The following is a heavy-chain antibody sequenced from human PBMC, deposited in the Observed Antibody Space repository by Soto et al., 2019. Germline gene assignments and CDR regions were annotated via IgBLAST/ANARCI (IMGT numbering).Heavy chain of an antibody. CDR3: ARHKGDCYDLHDNNYYGMDV. J-gene: IGHJ6*02. D-gene: IGHD2-21*01. V-gene: IGHV5-51*01. Sequence: GASLKISCKGSGYSFNSYCIGWVRQMPGKGLEWMGVIHPGDYDTRYSPSFQGQATISADKSISTAYLQWSSLKASYTAMYYCARHKGDCYDLHDNNYYGMDVWGQGTTVTVSS. CDR1: GYSFNSYC. CDR2: IHPGDYDT.